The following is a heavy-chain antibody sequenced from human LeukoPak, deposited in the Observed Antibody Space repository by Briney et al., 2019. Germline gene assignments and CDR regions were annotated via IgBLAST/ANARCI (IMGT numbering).Heavy chain of an antibody. CDR1: GYTFTGYY. J-gene: IGHJ4*02. CDR2: INPNSGGT. Sequence: ASVKVSCKASGYTFTGYYMHWVRQAPGQGLEWMGQINPNSGGTNYAQKFQGRVTMTRDTSISTAYMELSRLRSDDTAVYYCARAESSNWDTKYYFDYWGQGTLVTVSS. CDR3: ARAESSNWDTKYYFDY. D-gene: IGHD4-11*01. V-gene: IGHV1-2*06.